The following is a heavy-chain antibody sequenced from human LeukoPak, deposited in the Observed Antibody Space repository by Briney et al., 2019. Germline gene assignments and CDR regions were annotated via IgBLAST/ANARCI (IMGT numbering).Heavy chain of an antibody. D-gene: IGHD3-3*01. V-gene: IGHV4-59*13. J-gene: IGHJ4*02. CDR2: IYYSGST. CDR3: ASSSNDFWSGYQI. CDR1: GGSISSYY. Sequence: SETLSLTCTVSGGSISSYYWSWIRHPPGEGLEWIGCIYYSGSTNYNPSLKSRVTISVDTSKNQFSLKLSSVTAADTAVYYCASSSNDFWSGYQIWGQGSLVTVSS.